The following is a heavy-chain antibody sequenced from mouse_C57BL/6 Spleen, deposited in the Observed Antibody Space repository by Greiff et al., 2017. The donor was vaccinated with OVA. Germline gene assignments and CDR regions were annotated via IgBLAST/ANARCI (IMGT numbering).Heavy chain of an antibody. D-gene: IGHD1-1*01. V-gene: IGHV3-1*01. Sequence: EVQLQQSGPGMVKPSQSLSLTCTVTGYSITSGYDWHWIRHFPGNKLEWMGYISYSGSTNYNPSLKSRISITHDTSKNHVFLKLNSVTTEDTATYYCARVPLYDGSSYGYFDVWGTGTTVTVSS. J-gene: IGHJ1*03. CDR3: ARVPLYDGSSYGYFDV. CDR2: ISYSGST. CDR1: GYSITSGYD.